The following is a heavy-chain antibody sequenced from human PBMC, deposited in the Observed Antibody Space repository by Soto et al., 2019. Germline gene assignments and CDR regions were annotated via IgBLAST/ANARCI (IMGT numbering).Heavy chain of an antibody. CDR3: ARLVRSLHFDY. CDR1: GASVSSGRYY. D-gene: IGHD2-8*02. J-gene: IGHJ4*02. V-gene: IGHV4-61*01. Sequence: PPQTLSLARTVYGASVSSGRYYWSWVRQPPGKGLEWIGYIYFSGGTNYNPSLKSRVTISLDTSKNQFSLELTSVTAADTAVYYCARLVRSLHFDYWGQGTLVTVSS. CDR2: IYFSGGT.